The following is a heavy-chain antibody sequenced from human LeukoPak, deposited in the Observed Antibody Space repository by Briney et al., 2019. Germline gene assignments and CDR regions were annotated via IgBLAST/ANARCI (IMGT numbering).Heavy chain of an antibody. D-gene: IGHD6-19*01. CDR1: GYTLTELS. CDR2: FDTEDGET. CDR3: ATDRGVLGLVLPSPLPQSGFDP. Sequence: ASVTVSCKVSGYTLTELSMHWVRQAPGKGLEWMGCFDTEDGETMYAQTFQGRVTMTEDTSTDTAYMELSSLRSEDTAVYYCATDRGVLGLVLPSPLPQSGFDPWGQGTLVTVSS. J-gene: IGHJ5*02. V-gene: IGHV1-24*01.